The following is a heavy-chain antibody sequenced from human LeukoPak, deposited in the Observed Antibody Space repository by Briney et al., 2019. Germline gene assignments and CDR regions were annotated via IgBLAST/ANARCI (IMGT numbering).Heavy chain of an antibody. V-gene: IGHV3-30-3*01. CDR2: ISYDGSNK. J-gene: IGHJ4*02. D-gene: IGHD1-26*01. Sequence: GGSLRLSCAASGFTFSSYATHWVRQAPGKGLEWVAVISYDGSNKYYADSVKGRFTISRDNSKNTLYLQMNSLRAEDTAVYYCARGLVGAAGGYYFDYWGQGTLVTVSS. CDR1: GFTFSSYA. CDR3: ARGLVGAAGGYYFDY.